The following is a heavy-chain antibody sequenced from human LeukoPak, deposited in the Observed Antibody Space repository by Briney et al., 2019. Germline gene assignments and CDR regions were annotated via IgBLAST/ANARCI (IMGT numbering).Heavy chain of an antibody. J-gene: IGHJ4*02. D-gene: IGHD6-19*01. CDR2: INPNSGGT. V-gene: IGHV1-2*02. CDR3: ARDLIPTFLGYSSGWSSYYFDY. Sequence: ASVKVSCKASGYTFTGYYMHWVRQAPGQGLEWMGWINPNSGGTNYAQKFQGRVTMTRDTSISTAYMELSRLRSDDTAVYYCARDLIPTFLGYSSGWSSYYFDYWGQGTLVTVSS. CDR1: GYTFTGYY.